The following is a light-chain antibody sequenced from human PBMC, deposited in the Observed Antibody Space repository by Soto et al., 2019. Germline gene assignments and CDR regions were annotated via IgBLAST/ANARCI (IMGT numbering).Light chain of an antibody. Sequence: EIVMTQCPATLSVSPGEGATLSCRASQNVDSNLAWYQQKPGQGPRLLIFGASTRATGIPARFRGSGSGTEFTLTITSLQSEDFAVYYCHQYNNWPLWTFGQGTKVEIK. CDR2: GAS. CDR1: QNVDSN. CDR3: HQYNNWPLWT. J-gene: IGKJ1*01. V-gene: IGKV3-15*01.